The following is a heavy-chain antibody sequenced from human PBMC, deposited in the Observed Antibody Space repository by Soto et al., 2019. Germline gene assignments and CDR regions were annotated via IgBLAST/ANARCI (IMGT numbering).Heavy chain of an antibody. D-gene: IGHD6-19*01. CDR1: GFTFDDYA. CDR3: AKGGAVAPASREAVARDYFDY. Sequence: PGGSLRLSCAASGFTFDDYAMHWVRQAPGKGLEWVSGISWNSGSIGYADSVKGRFTISRDNAKNSLYLQMNSLRAEDTALYYCAKGGAVAPASREAVARDYFDYWGQGTLVTVSS. V-gene: IGHV3-9*01. J-gene: IGHJ4*02. CDR2: ISWNSGSI.